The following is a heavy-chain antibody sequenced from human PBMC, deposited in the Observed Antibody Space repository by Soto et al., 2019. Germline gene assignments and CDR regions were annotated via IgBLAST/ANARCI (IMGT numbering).Heavy chain of an antibody. CDR1: GFTFSSYG. J-gene: IGHJ3*02. Sequence: QVQVVESGGGVVQPGRSLRLSCAASGFTFSSYGMHWVRQAPGKGLEWVAVIWYDGSSKYYVYSVKGRFTISRDNSTNTPYMQLNSLRAEDTAVYYCARQRAAAAFDIWGQGTMVTVSS. CDR3: ARQRAAAAFDI. CDR2: IWYDGSSK. V-gene: IGHV3-33*01. D-gene: IGHD6-13*01.